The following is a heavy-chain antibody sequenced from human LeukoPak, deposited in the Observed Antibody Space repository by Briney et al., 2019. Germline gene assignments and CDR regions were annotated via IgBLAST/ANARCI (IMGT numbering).Heavy chain of an antibody. Sequence: GSLRLSCAASGLTFSGYAVHWVRQAPGKGLDWVAVISYNGINKYYADSVKGRFTISRDNAKNTLYLQMNSLRAEDTAVYYCARGVAGDIWGQGTMVTVSS. CDR2: ISYNGINK. D-gene: IGHD6-19*01. CDR1: GLTFSGYA. J-gene: IGHJ3*02. CDR3: ARGVAGDI. V-gene: IGHV3-30*04.